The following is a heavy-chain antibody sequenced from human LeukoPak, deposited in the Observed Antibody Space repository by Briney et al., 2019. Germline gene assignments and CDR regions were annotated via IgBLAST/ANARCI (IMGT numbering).Heavy chain of an antibody. CDR1: GFTVSRNY. D-gene: IGHD2-15*01. V-gene: IGHV3-66*01. Sequence: GGTLRLSCAASGFTVSRNYMSWVRQAPGKGLEWVSVIYSGGRTYYADSVKGRFTISRDNSKNTLYLQMNSLRAEDTAIYYCAKNGDRGAYCSGGSCYPYYYYYIDVWGKGTTVTISS. J-gene: IGHJ6*03. CDR3: AKNGDRGAYCSGGSCYPYYYYYIDV. CDR2: IYSGGRT.